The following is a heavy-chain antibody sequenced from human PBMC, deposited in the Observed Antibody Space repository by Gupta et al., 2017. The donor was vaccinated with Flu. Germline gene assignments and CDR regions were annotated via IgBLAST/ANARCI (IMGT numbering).Heavy chain of an antibody. CDR3: ARDCVSTSCPYPMDV. V-gene: IGHV4-31*02. Sequence: RQHPGKGLEWIGYIYYSGSTYYNPSLKSRLTISVDTSKNHFSLKLSSVTAADTAVYYCARDCVSTSCPYPMDVWGKGTAVTVSS. D-gene: IGHD2-2*01. J-gene: IGHJ6*03. CDR2: IYYSGST.